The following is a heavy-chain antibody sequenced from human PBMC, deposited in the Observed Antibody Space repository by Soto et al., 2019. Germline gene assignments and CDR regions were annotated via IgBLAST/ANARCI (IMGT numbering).Heavy chain of an antibody. CDR1: GGTFSSYT. CDR2: IIPILGIA. Sequence: QVQLAQSGAEVKKPGSSVKVSCKASGGTFSSYTISWVRQAPGQGPEWLGRIIPILGIANYAQKFQGRVTITADKSTSTAYMEVSRLRSEDTAVYYCARAVEMATMESNDELGLFDYWGQGTLVTVSS. D-gene: IGHD5-12*01. CDR3: ARAVEMATMESNDELGLFDY. J-gene: IGHJ4*02. V-gene: IGHV1-69*02.